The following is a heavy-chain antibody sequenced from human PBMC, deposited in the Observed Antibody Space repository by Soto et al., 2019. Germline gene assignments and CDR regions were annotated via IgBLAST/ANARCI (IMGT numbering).Heavy chain of an antibody. J-gene: IGHJ4*02. CDR2: INPNSGGT. CDR1: GYTFTGYY. D-gene: IGHD3-10*01. Sequence: ASVKVSCKASGYTFTGYYMHWVRQAPGQGLEWMGWINPNSGGTNYAQKFQGWVTMTRDTSISTAYMELSRLRSDDTAVYYCATSYYYGSGSYRFPDYWGQGTLVTVSS. CDR3: ATSYYYGSGSYRFPDY. V-gene: IGHV1-2*04.